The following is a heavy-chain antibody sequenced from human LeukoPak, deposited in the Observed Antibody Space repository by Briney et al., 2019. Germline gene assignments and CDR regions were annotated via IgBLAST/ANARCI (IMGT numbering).Heavy chain of an antibody. CDR3: ARRFESSGWVDY. CDR1: GGSISNYF. Sequence: PSETLSLTCSVSGGSISNYFWTWIRQPPGKGLEWIGYIYSSGSTYYNPSLKSRVTISVDSSKNQFSLKLTSVTATDTAVYYCARRFESSGWVDYWGQGTLVTVSS. CDR2: IYSSGST. J-gene: IGHJ4*02. V-gene: IGHV4-59*08. D-gene: IGHD6-19*01.